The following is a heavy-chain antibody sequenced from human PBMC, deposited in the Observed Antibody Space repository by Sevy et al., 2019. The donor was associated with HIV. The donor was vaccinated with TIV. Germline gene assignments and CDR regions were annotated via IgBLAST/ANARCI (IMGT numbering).Heavy chain of an antibody. CDR3: PGGGHGGGMDV. CDR2: FDPEDGEA. V-gene: IGHV1-24*01. J-gene: IGHJ6*02. CDR1: GYTLTELS. D-gene: IGHD2-15*01. Sequence: ASVKVSCKVYGYTLTELSMHWVRQAPGKGLEWMGCFDPEDGEAIYSQSFQGRVTLTEDTSTDTAYMELSGLRSEDTAVYYCPGGGHGGGMDVWAQATTVTVSS.